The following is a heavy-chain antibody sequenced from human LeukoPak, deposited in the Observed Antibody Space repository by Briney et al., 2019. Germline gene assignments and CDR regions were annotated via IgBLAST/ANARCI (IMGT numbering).Heavy chain of an antibody. Sequence: GGSLRLSCAASGFTFSSYAMSWVRQAPGKGLEWVANIKQDGSEKYYVDSVKGRFTISRDNAKNSLYLQMNSLRAEDTAVYYCARYYYDSSGYFRQVFGYWGQGTLVTVSS. J-gene: IGHJ4*02. D-gene: IGHD3-22*01. V-gene: IGHV3-7*01. CDR2: IKQDGSEK. CDR3: ARYYYDSSGYFRQVFGY. CDR1: GFTFSSYA.